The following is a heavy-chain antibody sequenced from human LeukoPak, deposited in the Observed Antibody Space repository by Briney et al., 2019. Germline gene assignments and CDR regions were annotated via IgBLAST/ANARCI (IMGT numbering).Heavy chain of an antibody. CDR1: GGSISSYY. J-gene: IGHJ3*02. Sequence: PSETLSLTCTVSGGSISSYYWSWIRQPPGKGLEWIGRIYTSGSTNYNPSLKSRVTISVDTSKNQFSLKLSSVTAADTAVYYCARLHSSGWMRDAFDIWGQGTMVTVSS. CDR2: IYTSGST. V-gene: IGHV4-4*07. D-gene: IGHD3-22*01. CDR3: ARLHSSGWMRDAFDI.